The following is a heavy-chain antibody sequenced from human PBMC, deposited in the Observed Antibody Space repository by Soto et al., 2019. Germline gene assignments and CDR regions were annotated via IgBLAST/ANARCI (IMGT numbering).Heavy chain of an antibody. Sequence: SQTLSLTCAISGDSVSSNSAAWNWIRQSPSRGLEWLGRPYYRSKWYNDYAVSVKSRITINPDTSKNQSSLQLNSVTPEDTAVYYCASETPFLWFGELEGMDGWGQGTTVTVSS. CDR1: GDSVSSNSAA. V-gene: IGHV6-1*01. CDR2: PYYRSKWYN. D-gene: IGHD3-10*01. J-gene: IGHJ6*02. CDR3: ASETPFLWFGELEGMDG.